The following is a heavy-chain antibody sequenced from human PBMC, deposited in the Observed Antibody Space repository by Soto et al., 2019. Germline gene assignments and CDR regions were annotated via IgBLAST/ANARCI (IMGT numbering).Heavy chain of an antibody. D-gene: IGHD3-3*02. CDR3: ARDFSAGRNLFDP. Sequence: GASVKVSCKASGGTFSSYAISWVRQAPGQGLEWMGGIIPIFGTANYAQKFQGRVTITADESTSTAYMELSSLRSEDTAVYYCARDFSAGRNLFDPWGQGTLVIVSS. CDR1: GGTFSSYA. V-gene: IGHV1-69*13. J-gene: IGHJ5*02. CDR2: IIPIFGTA.